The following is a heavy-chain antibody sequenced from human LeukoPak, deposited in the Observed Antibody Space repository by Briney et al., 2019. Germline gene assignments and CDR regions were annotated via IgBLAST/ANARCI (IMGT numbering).Heavy chain of an antibody. J-gene: IGHJ4*02. Sequence: SETPSLTCAVYGGSFSGYYWSWIRQPPGKGLEWIGEINHSGSTNYNPSLKSRVTISVDTSKNQFSLKLSSVTAADTAVYYCARLGCSSTSCYRGDYWGQGTLVTVSS. CDR1: GGSFSGYY. V-gene: IGHV4-34*01. D-gene: IGHD2-2*01. CDR3: ARLGCSSTSCYRGDY. CDR2: INHSGST.